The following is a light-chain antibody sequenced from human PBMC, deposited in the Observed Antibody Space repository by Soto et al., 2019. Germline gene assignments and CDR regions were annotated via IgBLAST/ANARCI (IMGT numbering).Light chain of an antibody. CDR3: QQLHDYPIT. J-gene: IGKJ5*01. Sequence: DIQMTQSPSAMSASVEDRVIITCRASQSISNHLNWYQQKPGKAPKLLIYAASSLQSGVPSRFSGSGSGTDFTLTISSLQPEDFATYYCQQLHDYPITFGQGTRLEIK. V-gene: IGKV1-39*01. CDR2: AAS. CDR1: QSISNH.